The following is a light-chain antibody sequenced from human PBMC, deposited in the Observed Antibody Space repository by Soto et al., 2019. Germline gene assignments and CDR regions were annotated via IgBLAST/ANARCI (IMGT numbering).Light chain of an antibody. J-gene: IGKJ2*01. CDR3: QQYGSSTYT. Sequence: EIVLTQSPATLSLSPGERATLSCRASQSVSSYLAWYQQKPGQAPRLLISDASNRATGIPARFSGSGSGTDFTLTISSLEPEDFAMYYCQQYGSSTYTFGQGTKVDIK. V-gene: IGKV3-11*01. CDR1: QSVSSY. CDR2: DAS.